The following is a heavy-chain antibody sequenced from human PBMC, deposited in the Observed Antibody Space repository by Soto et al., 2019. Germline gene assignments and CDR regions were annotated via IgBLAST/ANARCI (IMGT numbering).Heavy chain of an antibody. CDR3: AVGCCTDGSCYLGCVFDY. CDR2: MNPNRGNT. J-gene: IGHJ4*02. Sequence: ASVKVSCKVYGYTFTSYDIYWVRQATGQGLEWMGWMNPNRGNTGYAQKFQGRVTMTRNNSISTAYMDLSSLRSEDTAVYYCAVGCCTDGSCYLGCVFDYWGQGTLVTVSS. V-gene: IGHV1-8*01. D-gene: IGHD2-15*01. CDR1: GYTFTSYD.